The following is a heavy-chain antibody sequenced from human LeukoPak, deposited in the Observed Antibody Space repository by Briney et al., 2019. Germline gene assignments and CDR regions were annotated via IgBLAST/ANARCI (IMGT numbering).Heavy chain of an antibody. Sequence: EASVKVSCKASGYSSTYVFTTYPIHWVRQAPGQGLEWLGMTNLRGDATIYAQKFQGRVTLTSDSSTTTVYMELSSLKSDDTGLYYCARKWSSRDWFDPWGQGTLVTVSS. D-gene: IGHD2-8*01. CDR3: ARKWSSRDWFDP. J-gene: IGHJ5*02. CDR2: TNLRGDAT. CDR1: GYSSTYVFTTYP. V-gene: IGHV1-46*01.